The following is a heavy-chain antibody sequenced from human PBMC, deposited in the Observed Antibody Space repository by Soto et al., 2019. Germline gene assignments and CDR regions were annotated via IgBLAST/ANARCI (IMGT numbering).Heavy chain of an antibody. CDR1: GGSFGSSA. V-gene: IGHV1-69*01. CDR2: IIPVFDKA. CDR3: ARLRRDWGDAFDL. J-gene: IGHJ3*01. Sequence: QVQLVQSGADVKKPGSSVKVSCKTSGGSFGSSAISWVRQAPAQGLEWMGEIIPVFDKANYAQNFQGRLTITADELTGTVFMELRSLRSEDTAVYFCARLRRDWGDAFDLWGLGTFVTVSS. D-gene: IGHD3-16*01.